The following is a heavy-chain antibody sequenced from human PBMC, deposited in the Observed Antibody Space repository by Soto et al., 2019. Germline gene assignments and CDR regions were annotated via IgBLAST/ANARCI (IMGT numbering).Heavy chain of an antibody. CDR1: GGSISSGGYS. D-gene: IGHD4-17*01. V-gene: IGHV4-30-2*01. CDR3: FRAHYGDYNFDF. Sequence: PSETLSLTCAVSGGSISSGGYSWSWIRQPPGKGLEWIGYIYHSGSTYYNPSLKSRVTISVDRSKNQFSLKLSSVTAADTAVYYCFRAHYGDYNFDFRGQGTLVTVSS. CDR2: IYHSGST. J-gene: IGHJ4*02.